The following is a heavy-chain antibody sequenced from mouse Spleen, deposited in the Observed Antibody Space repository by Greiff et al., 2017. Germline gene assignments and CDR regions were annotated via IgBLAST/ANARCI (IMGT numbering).Heavy chain of an antibody. V-gene: IGHV14-3*01. CDR1: GFHIKNTY. D-gene: IGHD3-2*01. Sequence: DVQLVESVAELVRPGASVKLSCTASGFHIKNTYMHWVKQRPEQGLEWIGRIDPANGNTKYAPKFQGKATITADTSSNTAYLQLSSLTSEDTAIYYCALDSSGYVEAMDYWGQGTSVTVSS. CDR3: ALDSSGYVEAMDY. CDR2: IDPANGNT. J-gene: IGHJ4*01.